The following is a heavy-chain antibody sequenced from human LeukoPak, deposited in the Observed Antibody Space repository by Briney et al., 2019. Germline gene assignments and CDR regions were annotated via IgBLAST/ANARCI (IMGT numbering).Heavy chain of an antibody. Sequence: GSLRLSCAASEFDFSFYWMTWVRQAPGKGLEWVAVISYDGSNKYYADSVKGRFTISRDNSKNTLYLQMNSLRAEDTAVYYCANPDFWSGRDYWGQGTLVTVSS. CDR3: ANPDFWSGRDY. CDR1: EFDFSFYW. V-gene: IGHV3-30*18. CDR2: ISYDGSNK. J-gene: IGHJ4*02. D-gene: IGHD3-3*01.